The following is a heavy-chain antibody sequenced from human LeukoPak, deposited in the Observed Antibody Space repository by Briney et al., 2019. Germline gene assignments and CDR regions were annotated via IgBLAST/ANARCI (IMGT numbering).Heavy chain of an antibody. CDR2: ISSSSSYI. V-gene: IGHV3-21*04. CDR1: GFTFSSYS. J-gene: IGHJ4*02. CDR3: ARSIGSSMYFDY. Sequence: GGSLRLSCAASGFTFSSYSMNWVRQAPGKGLEWVSSISSSSSYIYYADSVKGRFTISRDNAKNSLYLQMNSLRAEDTAVYYCARSIGSSMYFDYWGQGTLVTVSS. D-gene: IGHD3-10*01.